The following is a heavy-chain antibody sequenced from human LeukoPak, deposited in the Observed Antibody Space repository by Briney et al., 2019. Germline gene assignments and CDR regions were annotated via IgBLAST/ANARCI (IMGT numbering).Heavy chain of an antibody. Sequence: GGSLRLSCAASGFTFSSYAMSWVRQAPGKGLEWVSAISGSGGSTYYADSVKGRFTISRDNSKNTLYQQMNSLRAEDTAVYYCAKAVRVPAAINYFDYWGQGTLVTVSS. V-gene: IGHV3-23*01. CDR3: AKAVRVPAAINYFDY. CDR2: ISGSGGST. J-gene: IGHJ4*02. D-gene: IGHD2-2*01. CDR1: GFTFSSYA.